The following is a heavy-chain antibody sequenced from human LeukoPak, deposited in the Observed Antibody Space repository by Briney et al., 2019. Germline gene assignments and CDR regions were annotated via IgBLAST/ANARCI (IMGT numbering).Heavy chain of an antibody. Sequence: SETLSLTCTVSGGSISSSSYYWGWIRQPPGKGLEWIGSIYYSGSTYYNPSLKSRVTISVDTSKNQFSLKLSSVTAADTAVYYCARLQHITKIVVDPWGQGTLVTVSS. J-gene: IGHJ5*02. CDR2: IYYSGST. CDR1: GGSISSSSYY. CDR3: ARLQHITKIVVDP. V-gene: IGHV4-39*01. D-gene: IGHD3-22*01.